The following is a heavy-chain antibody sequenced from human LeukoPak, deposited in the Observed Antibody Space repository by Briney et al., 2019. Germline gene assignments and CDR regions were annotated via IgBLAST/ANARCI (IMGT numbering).Heavy chain of an antibody. J-gene: IGHJ5*02. D-gene: IGHD1-26*01. Sequence: PSETLSLTCTVSGGPISSSSYYWGWIRQPPGKGLEWIGNIYYSGSMYWNLSLKSRVTISIDTSKKQFSLKLSSVTAADTAVYYCARGSRSSGAISAWGWFDPWGQGTLVTVSS. CDR3: ARGSRSSGAISAWGWFDP. CDR2: IYYSGSM. V-gene: IGHV4-39*07. CDR1: GGPISSSSYY.